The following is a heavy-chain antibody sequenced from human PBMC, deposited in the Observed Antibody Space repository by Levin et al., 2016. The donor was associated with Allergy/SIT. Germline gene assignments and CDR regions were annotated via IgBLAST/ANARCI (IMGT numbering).Heavy chain of an antibody. CDR1: GGSFSGYY. CDR3: ARGRPRGRFDP. V-gene: IGHV4-34*01. Sequence: SETLSLTCAVYGGSFSGYYWSWIRQPPGKGLEWIGEINHSGSTNYNPSLKSRVTISVDTSKNQFSLKLSSVTAADTAVYYCARGRPRGRFDPWGQGTLVTVSS. CDR2: INHSGST. J-gene: IGHJ5*02.